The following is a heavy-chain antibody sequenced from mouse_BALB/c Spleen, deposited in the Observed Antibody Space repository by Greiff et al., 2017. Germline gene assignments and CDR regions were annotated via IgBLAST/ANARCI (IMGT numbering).Heavy chain of an antibody. Sequence: VNVVESGPELVKPGASVRISCKASGYTFTSYYIHWVKQRPGQGLEWIGWIYPGNVNTKYNEKFKGKATLTADKSSSTAYMQLSSLTSEDSAVYFCARDYYGYHFDYWGQGTTLTVSS. CDR2: IYPGNVNT. V-gene: IGHV1S56*01. D-gene: IGHD1-2*01. J-gene: IGHJ2*01. CDR3: ARDYYGYHFDY. CDR1: GYTFTSYY.